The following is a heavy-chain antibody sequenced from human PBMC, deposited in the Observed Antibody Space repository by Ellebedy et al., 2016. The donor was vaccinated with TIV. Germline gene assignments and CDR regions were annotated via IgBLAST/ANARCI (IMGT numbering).Heavy chain of an antibody. CDR3: AKGRASSKWFDS. J-gene: IGHJ5*01. CDR1: GCSISRDY. CDR2: VFSSGS. Sequence: SETLSLTXTVSGCSISRDYWTWSRQSPGKGLEGVAFVFSSGSNYNPSFQSRAAISLDTSKNQFSLKLNSVTAADTAIYFCAKGRASSKWFDSWGQGILVTVSS. V-gene: IGHV4-59*01.